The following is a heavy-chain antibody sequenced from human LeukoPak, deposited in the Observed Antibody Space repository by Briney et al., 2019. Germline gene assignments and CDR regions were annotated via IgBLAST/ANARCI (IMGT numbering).Heavy chain of an antibody. J-gene: IGHJ5*02. CDR2: IYHSGST. D-gene: IGHD6-13*01. V-gene: IGHV4-4*02. CDR1: GGSISSSNW. Sequence: SGTLSLTCAVSGGSISSSNWWSWVRQPPGKGLEWIGEIYHSGSTNYNPYLKSRVTISVDKSKNQFSLKLSSVTAADTAVYYCARKQGGQLVNTRRWFDPWGQGTLVTVSS. CDR3: ARKQGGQLVNTRRWFDP.